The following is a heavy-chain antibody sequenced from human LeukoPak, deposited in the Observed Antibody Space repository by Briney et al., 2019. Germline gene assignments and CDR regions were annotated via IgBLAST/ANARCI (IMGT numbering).Heavy chain of an antibody. CDR2: ISTYSGNT. V-gene: IGHV1-18*01. CDR3: ARGGSRVVTYGNFDY. D-gene: IGHD2-21*02. CDR1: GYTFTSYA. Sequence: GASVKVSCKPSGYTFTSYALSWVRQAPGQGLEWMGWISTYSGNTNYAQKLQGRITMTIETSTSTAYMELRSLRSDDTAVYYCARGGSRVVTYGNFDYWGQGTLVIVSA. J-gene: IGHJ4*02.